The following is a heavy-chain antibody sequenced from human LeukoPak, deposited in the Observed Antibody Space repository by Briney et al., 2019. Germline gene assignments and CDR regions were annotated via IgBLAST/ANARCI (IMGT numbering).Heavy chain of an antibody. D-gene: IGHD1-26*01. Sequence: GASVKVSCKVSGYTFTNYHINWVRQATGQGLEWMGWMIPDSGDTGYAQKFQDRVTMSRNTSIDTVYMELSTLRSDDTAAYYCARSGSYYDPFDYWGQGTLVTVSS. V-gene: IGHV1-8*02. CDR3: ARSGSYYDPFDY. J-gene: IGHJ4*02. CDR2: MIPDSGDT. CDR1: GYTFTNYH.